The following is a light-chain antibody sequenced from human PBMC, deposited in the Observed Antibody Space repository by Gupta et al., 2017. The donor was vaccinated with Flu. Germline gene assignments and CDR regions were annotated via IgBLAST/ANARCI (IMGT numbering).Light chain of an antibody. Sequence: QSALTQPPSASGSPGQSVTISCTGTSSDVGGYNYVSWYQHHPGKAPKLRIYEVSQRPSGVPDRFSGSKSGNTASLTVSGLQAEDEADYYCSSYAASNKLVFGGGTKLTVL. CDR2: EVS. V-gene: IGLV2-8*01. J-gene: IGLJ2*01. CDR1: SSDVGGYNY. CDR3: SSYAASNKLV.